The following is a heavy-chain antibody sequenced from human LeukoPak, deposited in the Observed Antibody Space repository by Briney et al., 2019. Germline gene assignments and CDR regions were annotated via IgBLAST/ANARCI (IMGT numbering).Heavy chain of an antibody. D-gene: IGHD2-2*01. CDR1: GYTFTSYY. V-gene: IGHV1-46*01. CDR2: INPSGGST. J-gene: IGHJ5*02. Sequence: ASVKVSCKASGYTFTSYYMHCVRHAPGQGLEWMGIINPSGGSTSYAQTFQGRVTMTRDTSTSTVYMELSSLRSEDTAVYYCAVVPAAMGDWFDPWGQGTLVTVSS. CDR3: AVVPAAMGDWFDP.